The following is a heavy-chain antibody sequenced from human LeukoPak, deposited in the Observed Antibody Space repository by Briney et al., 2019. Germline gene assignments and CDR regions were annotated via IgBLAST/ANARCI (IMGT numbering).Heavy chain of an antibody. J-gene: IGHJ4*02. V-gene: IGHV3-23*01. CDR1: GFTFSSHA. Sequence: GGSLRLSCAASGFTFSSHALGWVRQTPGKRLEWISNLSAGGITLYADSVKGRFSISRDNYKNTLYLQMTGLGAKDTALYFCVYYDSSGYEYGRLRYWGQGTPAIVSS. CDR2: LSAGGIT. D-gene: IGHD3-22*01. CDR3: VYYDSSGYEYGRLRY.